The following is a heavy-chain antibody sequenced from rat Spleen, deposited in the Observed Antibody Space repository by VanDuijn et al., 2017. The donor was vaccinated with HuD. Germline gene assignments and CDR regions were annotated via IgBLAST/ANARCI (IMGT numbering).Heavy chain of an antibody. D-gene: IGHD4-2*01. Sequence: EVKLVESGGGLVQPGRSLKLSCAASGFNFNDWWMGWVRQAPGKGLEWIGEINKDSSAINYGPSLKDKFTISRDNAQNTLFLQMSKLGSEDTGIYYCVRETAGVESWGQGVMVTVTS. CDR1: GFNFNDWW. CDR2: INKDSSAI. CDR3: VRETAGVES. J-gene: IGHJ2*01. V-gene: IGHV4-2*01.